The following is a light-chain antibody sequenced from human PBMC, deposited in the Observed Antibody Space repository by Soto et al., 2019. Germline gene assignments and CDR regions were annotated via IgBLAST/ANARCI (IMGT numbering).Light chain of an antibody. CDR2: EVS. CDR3: SSYTSSSTTAGYV. Sequence: QSALTQPASVSGSPGQSITISCTGTSSDVGGYNYVSWYQQHPGKAPKLMIYEVSNRPSGVSNRFSGSKSGNTASLTISGLQAEDEADYYCSSYTSSSTTAGYVFGTGTKVTVL. CDR1: SSDVGGYNY. J-gene: IGLJ1*01. V-gene: IGLV2-14*01.